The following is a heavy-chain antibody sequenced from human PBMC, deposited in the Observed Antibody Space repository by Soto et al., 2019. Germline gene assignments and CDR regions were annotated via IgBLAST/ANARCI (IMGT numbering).Heavy chain of an antibody. CDR3: ARDGPTTMGFDY. V-gene: IGHV3-53*01. J-gene: IGHJ4*02. CDR2: IYSGGST. D-gene: IGHD5-12*01. Sequence: GGSLRLSCAASGFTVSSNYMSWVRQAPGKGLEWVSVIYSGGSTYYADSVKGRFTISRDNSKNTLYLQMNSLRAEDTAVYYCARDGPTTMGFDYWGQGTLVTVSS. CDR1: GFTVSSNY.